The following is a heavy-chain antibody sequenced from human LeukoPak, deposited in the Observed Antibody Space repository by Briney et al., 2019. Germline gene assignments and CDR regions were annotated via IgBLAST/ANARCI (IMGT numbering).Heavy chain of an antibody. CDR3: TRGLVGGTPPYYFYGMDV. Sequence: PGGSLRLSCAASGFTFRSYNMKWVRQAPGKGLEWVSSISISSSCIYYADSVKGRFTVSRDNAKNSLYLQMKSLRAEDTAVYYCTRGLVGGTPPYYFYGMDVWGQGTTVTVSS. D-gene: IGHD1-26*01. CDR1: GFTFRSYN. CDR2: ISISSSCI. V-gene: IGHV3-21*01. J-gene: IGHJ6*02.